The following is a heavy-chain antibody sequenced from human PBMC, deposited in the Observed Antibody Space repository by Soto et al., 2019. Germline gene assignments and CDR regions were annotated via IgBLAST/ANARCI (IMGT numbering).Heavy chain of an antibody. J-gene: IGHJ6*02. Sequence: ASVKVSCKASRYTFSDFDINWLRLASGQGPEWMGWMNAKRGDTFFAQRFQGKFNMTWDTSLSTAYMEVGSLTSDDTAMYYCARGNPVNYAGFDVWGPGTTVTVSS. CDR2: MNAKRGDT. V-gene: IGHV1-8*01. D-gene: IGHD3-16*01. CDR1: RYTFSDFD. CDR3: ARGNPVNYAGFDV.